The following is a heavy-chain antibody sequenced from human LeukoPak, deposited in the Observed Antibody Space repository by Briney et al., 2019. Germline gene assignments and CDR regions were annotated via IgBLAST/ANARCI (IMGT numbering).Heavy chain of an antibody. CDR3: ARDRHSTGWYYFDY. CDR1: GLTFSSYS. D-gene: IGHD6-19*01. Sequence: GGSLRLSCAAAGLTFSSYSMNWVRQTPGKGLEWVSYINSGSSTIYYADSVKGRFTISRDNAKNSLYLQMNSLRDEDTAVYYCARDRHSTGWYYFDYWGQGTLVTVSS. V-gene: IGHV3-48*02. CDR2: INSGSSTI. J-gene: IGHJ4*02.